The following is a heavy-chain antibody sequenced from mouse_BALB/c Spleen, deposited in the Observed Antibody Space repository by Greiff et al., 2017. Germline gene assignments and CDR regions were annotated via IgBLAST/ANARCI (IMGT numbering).Heavy chain of an antibody. V-gene: IGHV5-9-3*01. CDR1: GFTFSSYA. J-gene: IGHJ2*01. D-gene: IGHD1-1*01. CDR3: ASSITTGVYFDY. CDR2: ISSGGSYT. Sequence: EVKLMESGGGLVKPGGSLKLSCAASGFTFSSYAMSWVRQTPEKRLEWVATISSGGSYTYYPDSVKGRFTISRDNAKNTLYLQMSSLRSEDTAMYYCASSITTGVYFDYWGQGTTLTVSS.